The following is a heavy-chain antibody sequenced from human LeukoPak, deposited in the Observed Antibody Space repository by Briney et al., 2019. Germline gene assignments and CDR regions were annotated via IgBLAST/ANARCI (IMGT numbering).Heavy chain of an antibody. CDR3: AKMCSGGSCYYFDY. CDR2: ISGSGGST. CDR1: GLTFSSYA. V-gene: IGHV3-23*01. Sequence: SGGSLRLSCAASGLTFSSYAMSWVRQAPGKGLEWVSAISGSGGSTYYADSVKGRFTIPRDNSKNTLYLQMNSLRAEDTAVYYCAKMCSGGSCYYFDYWGQGTLVTVSS. D-gene: IGHD2-15*01. J-gene: IGHJ4*02.